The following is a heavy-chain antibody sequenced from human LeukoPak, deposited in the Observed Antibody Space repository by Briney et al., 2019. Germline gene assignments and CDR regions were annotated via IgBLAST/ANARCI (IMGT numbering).Heavy chain of an antibody. Sequence: GGSPRLSCAASGFTFSSYAMSWVRQAPGKGLEWVSAISGSGVTTYYADSVKGRFTISRDNSKNTLYLQMNSLRVEDTAVYYCAKDRIVGATTSYDYFDYWGQGTLVTVSS. CDR1: GFTFSSYA. D-gene: IGHD1-26*01. CDR2: ISGSGVTT. CDR3: AKDRIVGATTSYDYFDY. V-gene: IGHV3-23*01. J-gene: IGHJ4*02.